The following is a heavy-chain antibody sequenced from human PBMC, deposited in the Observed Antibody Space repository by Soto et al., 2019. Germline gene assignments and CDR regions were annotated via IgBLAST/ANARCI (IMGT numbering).Heavy chain of an antibody. CDR1: GFTFSSYS. CDR3: ARDSTPRYDFWSGYPTRYAFDI. V-gene: IGHV3-21*01. D-gene: IGHD3-3*01. Sequence: GSLRLSCAASGFTFSSYSMNWVRQAPGKGLEWVSSISSSSSYIYYADSVKGRFTISRDNAKNSLYLQMNSLRAEDTAVYYCARDSTPRYDFWSGYPTRYAFDIWGQGTMVTVSS. CDR2: ISSSSSYI. J-gene: IGHJ3*02.